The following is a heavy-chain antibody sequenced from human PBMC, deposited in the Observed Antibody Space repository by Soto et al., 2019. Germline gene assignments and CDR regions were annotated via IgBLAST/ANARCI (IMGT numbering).Heavy chain of an antibody. J-gene: IGHJ4*02. CDR1: GFTFSSYG. D-gene: IGHD1-7*01. V-gene: IGHV3-23*01. Sequence: LRLSCAASGFTFSSYGMTWVRQAPGKGLEWVSFSSATGSGRYYADSVKGRFTISRDNSKNTLYLQMSSLRADDTAVYYCAKDSRAGGNYGFYSDFWGQGALVTVSS. CDR3: AKDSRAGGNYGFYSDF. CDR2: SSATGSGR.